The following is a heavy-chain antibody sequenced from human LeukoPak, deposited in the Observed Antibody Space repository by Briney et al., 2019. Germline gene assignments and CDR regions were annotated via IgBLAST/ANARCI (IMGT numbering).Heavy chain of an antibody. CDR1: GSSLTTYW. CDR3: ASRKYFSTWSDP. D-gene: IGHD1-14*01. V-gene: IGHV5-51*01. Sequence: GESPKISCQGFGSSLTTYWLGLVRQTPGKGLEWMWIVYPGGSITHYSPSLQGQVLISADMSTSTAYLQWSSLTASDTARYYCASRKYFSTWSDPWGQGTLVTVSA. CDR2: VYPGGSIT. J-gene: IGHJ5*02.